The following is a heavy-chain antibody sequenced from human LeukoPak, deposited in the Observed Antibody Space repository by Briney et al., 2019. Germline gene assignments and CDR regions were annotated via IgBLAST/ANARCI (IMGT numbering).Heavy chain of an antibody. CDR3: ARDYGYYYDSSGYYYLDY. D-gene: IGHD3-22*01. Sequence: ASVKVSCKASGYTFTSYGITWVRQAPGKGLEWVANIKQDGSEKYYVDSVKGRFTISRDNAKNSLYLQMNSLRAEDTAVYYCARDYGYYYDSSGYYYLDYWGQGTLVTVSS. CDR1: GYTFTSYG. V-gene: IGHV3-7*01. CDR2: IKQDGSEK. J-gene: IGHJ4*02.